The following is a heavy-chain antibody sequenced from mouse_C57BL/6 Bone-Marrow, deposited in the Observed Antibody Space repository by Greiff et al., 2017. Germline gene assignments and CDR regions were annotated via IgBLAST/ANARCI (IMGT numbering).Heavy chain of an antibody. CDR2: IDPSDSYT. D-gene: IGHD2-3*01. J-gene: IGHJ2*01. CDR1: GYTFTSYW. Sequence: QVQLQQPGAELVKPGASVKLSCKASGYTFTSYWMQWVKQRPGQGLEWIGEIDPSDSYTNYNQKFKGKATLTVDTSSSTAYMQLSSLTSEDSAVYYCARSGDGYPYYWGQGTTLTVSS. CDR3: ARSGDGYPYY. V-gene: IGHV1-50*01.